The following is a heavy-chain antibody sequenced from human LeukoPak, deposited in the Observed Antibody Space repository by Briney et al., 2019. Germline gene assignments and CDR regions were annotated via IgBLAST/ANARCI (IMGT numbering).Heavy chain of an antibody. J-gene: IGHJ4*02. CDR2: ISSSSYYI. V-gene: IGHV3-21*01. CDR1: GFTFSSYA. CDR3: ARDRTGEPDY. Sequence: GGSLRLSCAASGFTFSSYAMSWVRQAPGKGLEWVSSISSSSYYIYYADSVKGRFTISRDNAKNSLYLQMNSLRAEDTAVYYCARDRTGEPDYWGQGTLVTVSS. D-gene: IGHD7-27*01.